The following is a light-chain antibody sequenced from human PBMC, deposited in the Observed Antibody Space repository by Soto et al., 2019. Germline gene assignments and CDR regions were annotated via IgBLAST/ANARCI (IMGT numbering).Light chain of an antibody. J-gene: IGKJ1*01. CDR2: DAS. V-gene: IGKV1-5*01. CDR1: QSISSW. CDR3: QYYNRQA. Sequence: DIQMTQSPSTLSASVGDRVTITCRASQSISSWLAWYQQKPGKAPKLLIYDASSLESGVPSRFSGSGSRTDITLTISRLHPDDVASYYSQYYNRQAFGQGTKVEI.